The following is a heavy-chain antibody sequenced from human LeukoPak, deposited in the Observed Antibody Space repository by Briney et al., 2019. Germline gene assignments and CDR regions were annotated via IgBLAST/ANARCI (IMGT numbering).Heavy chain of an antibody. J-gene: IGHJ5*02. CDR2: IKQDGSEK. CDR3: ARDIPGYCSGGSCYSGDP. V-gene: IGHV3-7*01. D-gene: IGHD2-15*01. Sequence: PGRSLRLSCAASGFTFSSYWMSWVRQAPGKGLEWVANIKQDGSEKYYVDSVKGRFTISRDNAKNSLYLQMNSLRAEDTAVYYCARDIPGYCSGGSCYSGDPWGQGTLVTVSS. CDR1: GFTFSSYW.